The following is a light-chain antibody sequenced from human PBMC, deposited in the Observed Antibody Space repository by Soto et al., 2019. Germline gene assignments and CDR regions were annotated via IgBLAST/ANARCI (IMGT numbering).Light chain of an antibody. V-gene: IGLV2-14*01. Sequence: QSVLTQPASVSGSPGQSITISCTGGSSDIGGYNYVSWFQQHPGKVPKLMIYEVTNRPSGVSNRFSGSKSGSTASLTISGLQDEDEPDYYCSSYTSISTLVFGTGSNVTDL. CDR3: SSYTSISTLV. CDR1: SSDIGGYNY. J-gene: IGLJ1*01. CDR2: EVT.